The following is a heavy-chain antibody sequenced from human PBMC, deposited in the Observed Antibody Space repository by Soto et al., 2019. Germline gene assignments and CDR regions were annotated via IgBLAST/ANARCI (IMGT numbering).Heavy chain of an antibody. CDR1: GFTFTSSA. D-gene: IGHD3-22*01. J-gene: IGHJ4*02. V-gene: IGHV1-58*01. CDR3: AAGRDSSGYYHDY. CDR2: IVVGSGNT. Sequence: EASVKVSCKASGFTFTSSAVQWVRQARGQRLEWIGWIVVGSGNTNYAQKFQERVTITRDMSTSTAYMELSSLRSEDTAVYYCAAGRDSSGYYHDYWGQGTLLTVSS.